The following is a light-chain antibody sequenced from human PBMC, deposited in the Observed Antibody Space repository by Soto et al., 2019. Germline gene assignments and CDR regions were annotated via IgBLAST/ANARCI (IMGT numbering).Light chain of an antibody. CDR2: MAS. Sequence: EIVVTQSPLSLPVLLGEPASISCRSSQSLLHSNGFNYLDWYLQRPGQSPQLLIYMASSRASGVPDRFSGSGSGTDFTLTVTRVEAEDVGIYYCMQAVQTPWSFGQGTKVDIK. V-gene: IGKV2-28*01. CDR3: MQAVQTPWS. J-gene: IGKJ1*01. CDR1: QSLLHSNGFNY.